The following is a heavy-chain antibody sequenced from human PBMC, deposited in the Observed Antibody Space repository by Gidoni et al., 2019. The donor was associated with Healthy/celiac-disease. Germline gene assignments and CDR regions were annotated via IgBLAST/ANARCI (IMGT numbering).Heavy chain of an antibody. CDR3: ARVAVDIVAISYFDY. D-gene: IGHD5-12*01. J-gene: IGHJ4*02. V-gene: IGHV1-69*06. Sequence: QVQLVQSGAEVKKPASSVTVSCKASGGTFSSYALSWVRQAPGQGLEWNGGIIPIFGTANYAQKVQGRVTITADKSTSTAYMELSSLRSEDTAVYYCARVAVDIVAISYFDYWGQGTLVTVSS. CDR2: IIPIFGTA. CDR1: GGTFSSYA.